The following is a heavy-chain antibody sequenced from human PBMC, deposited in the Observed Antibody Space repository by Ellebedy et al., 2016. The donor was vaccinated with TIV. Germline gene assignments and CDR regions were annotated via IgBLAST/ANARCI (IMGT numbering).Heavy chain of an antibody. CDR1: GYNFKNFG. D-gene: IGHD1-26*01. CDR3: ARYSGRPDY. Sequence: AASVKVSCKASGYNFKNFGISWVRQPPGQGLEWMGWISVNNGHTIYEQRCQDRVTMTTDTSTTTAYLELRGLRDADTAIYYSARYSGRPDYWGQGPLVTVSS. V-gene: IGHV1-18*01. CDR2: ISVNNGHT. J-gene: IGHJ4*02.